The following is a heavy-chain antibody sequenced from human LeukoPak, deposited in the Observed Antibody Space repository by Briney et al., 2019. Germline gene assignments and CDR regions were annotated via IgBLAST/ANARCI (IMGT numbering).Heavy chain of an antibody. D-gene: IGHD5-24*01. J-gene: IGHJ3*02. CDR3: ARVRDGYNDAYDI. Sequence: ASVKVSCKASGGTFSSYAISWVRQAPGQGLEWMGIIKPSGTDTKYAQKFQGRVFMTTDTSTSTVYMELSSLKSEDTAVYYCARVRDGYNDAYDIWGQGTMVIVSS. CDR1: GGTFSSYA. CDR2: IKPSGTDT. V-gene: IGHV1-46*01.